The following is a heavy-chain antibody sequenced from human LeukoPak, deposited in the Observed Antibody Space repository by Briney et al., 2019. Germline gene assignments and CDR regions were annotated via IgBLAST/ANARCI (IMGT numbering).Heavy chain of an antibody. J-gene: IGHJ4*02. CDR2: SIPIFGTA. D-gene: IGHD4-17*01. V-gene: IGHV1-69*13. Sequence: GASVKVSCKASGGTFSSYAISWVRQAPGQGLEWMGGSIPIFGTANYAKKFQGRVTITADGSTSTAYMELSSLRSEDTAVYYCARLEITTVTTSDYWGQGTLVPVSS. CDR3: ARLEITTVTTSDY. CDR1: GGTFSSYA.